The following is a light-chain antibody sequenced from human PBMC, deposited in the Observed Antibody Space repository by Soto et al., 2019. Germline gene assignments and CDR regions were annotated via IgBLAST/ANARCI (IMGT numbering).Light chain of an antibody. CDR1: SSNIGSNT. J-gene: IGLJ3*02. CDR2: SNN. CDR3: AAWDDSLDGPV. Sequence: QSVLTQPPSASGAPGQRVTISCSGSSSNIGSNTVNWYQQFPGTAPRVLMYSNNQRPSGVPDRFSGSKSGTSVFLAISGLRSDDEADYYCAAWDDSLDGPVFGGGTKLTVL. V-gene: IGLV1-44*01.